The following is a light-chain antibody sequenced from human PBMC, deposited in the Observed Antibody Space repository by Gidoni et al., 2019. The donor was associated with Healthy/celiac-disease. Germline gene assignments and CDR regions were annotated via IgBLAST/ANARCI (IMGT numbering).Light chain of an antibody. CDR2: KVS. J-gene: IGKJ2*01. Sequence: DVVMTQSPLSLPVTLGQPASISCRSSQSLVYIDGNTYLNWFQQRPGHSPRRLIYKVSNRDSGVPDRFSGSGSGTDFTLKISRVEAEDVGVYYCMQGKHWPPAYTFGQGTKLEIK. CDR1: QSLVYIDGNTY. CDR3: MQGKHWPPAYT. V-gene: IGKV2-30*01.